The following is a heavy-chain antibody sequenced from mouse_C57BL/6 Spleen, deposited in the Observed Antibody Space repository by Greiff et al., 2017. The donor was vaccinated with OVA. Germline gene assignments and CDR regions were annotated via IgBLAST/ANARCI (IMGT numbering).Heavy chain of an antibody. V-gene: IGHV5-17*01. CDR2: ISSGSSTI. D-gene: IGHD2-5*01. CDR3: ARSYSKEAWFAY. Sequence: EVKLVESGGGLVKPGGSLKLSCAASGFTFSDYGMHWVRQAPEKGLEWVAYISSGSSTIYYADTVKGRFTISRDNAKNTLFLQMTSLRSEDTAMYYCARSYSKEAWFAYWGQGTLVTVSA. CDR1: GFTFSDYG. J-gene: IGHJ3*01.